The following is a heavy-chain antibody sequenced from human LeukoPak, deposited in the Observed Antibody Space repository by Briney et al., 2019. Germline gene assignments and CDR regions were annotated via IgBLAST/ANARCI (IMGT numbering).Heavy chain of an antibody. V-gene: IGHV1-2*02. J-gene: IGHJ3*02. CDR1: GYTFTGYY. CDR2: INPNSGGT. D-gene: IGHD2-21*02. CDR3: ATTLHIVVVTWHAFDI. Sequence: ASVKVSCKASGYTFTGYYIHWVRQAPGQGLEWIGWINPNSGGTNYAPKFQGRVTMTRDTSNTTAYMELSRLTSDDTTIYYCATTLHIVVVTWHAFDIWGQGTMVTVSS.